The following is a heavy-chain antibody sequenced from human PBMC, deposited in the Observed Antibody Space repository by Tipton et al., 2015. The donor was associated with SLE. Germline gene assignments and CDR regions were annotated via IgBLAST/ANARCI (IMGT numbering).Heavy chain of an antibody. Sequence: TLSLTCTVSGGSISSYYWSWIRQPPGKGLEWIGYINYSGGTNYNPSLKSRVTISIDTSKNHFSLKFSSVTAADTAVYYCARDTGNDAFDIWGQGTMVTVSS. D-gene: IGHD3-10*01. CDR2: INYSGGT. V-gene: IGHV4-59*01. CDR3: ARDTGNDAFDI. J-gene: IGHJ3*02. CDR1: GGSISSYY.